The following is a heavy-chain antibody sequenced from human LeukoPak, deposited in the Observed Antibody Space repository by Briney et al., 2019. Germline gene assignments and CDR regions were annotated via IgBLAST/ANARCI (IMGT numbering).Heavy chain of an antibody. CDR2: ISYDGSNK. CDR1: GFTFSSYA. CDR3: ATVTQDYTGAGSYYLLFDY. Sequence: PGGSLRLSCAAYGFTFSSYAMHWVRQAPGKGLEGVAVISYDGSNKYYADSVKGRFTISRDNSKNTLYLQMNSLRAENPFSHTRATVTQDYTGAGSYYLLFDYWGQGTLVTVSS. J-gene: IGHJ4*02. D-gene: IGHD3-10*01. V-gene: IGHV3-30-3*01.